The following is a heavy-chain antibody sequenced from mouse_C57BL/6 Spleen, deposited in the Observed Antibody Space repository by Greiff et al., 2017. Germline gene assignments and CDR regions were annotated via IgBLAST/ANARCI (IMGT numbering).Heavy chain of an antibody. CDR3: ARGPSYSNYDDYAMDY. J-gene: IGHJ4*01. CDR2: INPYNGDT. Sequence: VQLKESGPELVKPGDSVKISCKASGYSFTGYFMNWVMQSHGKSLEWIGRINPYNGDTFYNQKFKGKATLTVDKSSSTAHMELRSLTSEDSAVYYCARGPSYSNYDDYAMDYWGQGTSVTVSS. CDR1: GYSFTGYF. V-gene: IGHV1-20*01. D-gene: IGHD2-5*01.